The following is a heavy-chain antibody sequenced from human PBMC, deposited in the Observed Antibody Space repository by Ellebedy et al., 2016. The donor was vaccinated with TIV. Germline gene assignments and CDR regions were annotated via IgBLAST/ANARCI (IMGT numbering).Heavy chain of an antibody. CDR3: AKDVDGVVVPAAIDY. V-gene: IGHV3-74*01. D-gene: IGHD2-2*01. J-gene: IGHJ4*02. CDR2: INSDGSST. Sequence: GESLKISXAASGFTFSSYWMHWVRQAPGKGLVWVSRINSDGSSTSYADSVKGRFTISRDNAKNTLYLQMNSLRAEDTAVYYCAKDVDGVVVPAAIDYWGQGTLVTVSS. CDR1: GFTFSSYW.